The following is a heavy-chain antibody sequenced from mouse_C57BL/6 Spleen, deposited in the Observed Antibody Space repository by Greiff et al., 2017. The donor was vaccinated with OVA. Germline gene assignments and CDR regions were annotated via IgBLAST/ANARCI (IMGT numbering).Heavy chain of an antibody. V-gene: IGHV5-4*03. D-gene: IGHD3-3*01. CDR3: ARVGNLRYFDV. J-gene: IGHJ1*03. Sequence: DVKLVESGGGLVKPGGSLKLSCAASGFTFSSYAMSWVRQTPEKRLEWVATISDGGSYTYYPDNVKGRFTISRDNAKNNLYLQMSHLKSEDTAMYYCARVGNLRYFDVWGTGTTVTVSS. CDR2: ISDGGSYT. CDR1: GFTFSSYA.